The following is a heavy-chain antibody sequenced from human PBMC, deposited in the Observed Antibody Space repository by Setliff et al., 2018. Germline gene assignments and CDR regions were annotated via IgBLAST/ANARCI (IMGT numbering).Heavy chain of an antibody. CDR2: TIPMFGST. CDR1: GDTFRSYG. Sequence: SVKVSCKASGDTFRSYGISWVRQAPGQGLEWMGGTIPMFGSTSYAQKFQGRFTIITDESTTTAYMELSSLGSEDTAVYYCVREGVDTRSSTDYRHYMDVWGKGTTVTVSS. J-gene: IGHJ6*03. D-gene: IGHD5-18*01. V-gene: IGHV1-69*05. CDR3: VREGVDTRSSTDYRHYMDV.